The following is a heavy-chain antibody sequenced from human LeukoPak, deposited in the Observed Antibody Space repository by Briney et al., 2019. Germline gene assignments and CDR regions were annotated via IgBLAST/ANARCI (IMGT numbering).Heavy chain of an antibody. V-gene: IGHV1-18*01. CDR3: ARVLIKGDFWSGYFYY. CDR1: GYTFTSYG. CDR2: ISAYNGNT. D-gene: IGHD3-3*01. J-gene: IGHJ4*02. Sequence: ASVKVSCKASGYTFTSYGISWVRQAPGQGLEWMGWISAYNGNTNYAQKLQGRVTMTTDTSTSTAYMELRSLRSDDTAVYYCARVLIKGDFWSGYFYYWGQGTLVTVSS.